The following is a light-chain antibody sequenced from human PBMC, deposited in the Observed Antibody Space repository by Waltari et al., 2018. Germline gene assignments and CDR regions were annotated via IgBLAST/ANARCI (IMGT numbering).Light chain of an antibody. CDR2: AAS. J-gene: IGKJ1*01. Sequence: EIVMTQSPATLSVSPGERATLSCRASQSGSSNVAWYQQKPGQAPRLLIYAASTRGTGIPSRFSGRGSGTEFTLTISSLQSEDFAVYYCQQYNNWPPWTFGQGTKVEMK. CDR3: QQYNNWPPWT. CDR1: QSGSSN. V-gene: IGKV3-15*01.